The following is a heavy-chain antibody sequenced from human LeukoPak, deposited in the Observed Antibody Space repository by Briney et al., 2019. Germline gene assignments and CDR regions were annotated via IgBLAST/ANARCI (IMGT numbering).Heavy chain of an antibody. Sequence: SETLSLTCTVSGGSISSSSYYWGWIRQPPGKGLEWIGSIYYSGGTYYNPSLKSRVTISVDTSKNQFSLKLSNVTAADTAVYYCARHRLGSGWSPLDYWGQGTLVTVSS. CDR3: ARHRLGSGWSPLDY. CDR2: IYYSGGT. CDR1: GGSISSSSYY. D-gene: IGHD6-19*01. V-gene: IGHV4-39*01. J-gene: IGHJ4*02.